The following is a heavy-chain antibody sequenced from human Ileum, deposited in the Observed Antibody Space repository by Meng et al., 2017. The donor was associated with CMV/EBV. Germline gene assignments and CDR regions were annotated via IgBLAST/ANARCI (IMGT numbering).Heavy chain of an antibody. CDR1: GYTFISYD. V-gene: IGHV1-8*01. Sequence: ASVKVSCKASGYTFISYDVNWVRQAPGQGLEWMGWMNPNSGNTGSAQKFQGRVTMTRNTSISTAYMELISLRSDDTAVYYCARALKCNSTTCYTKYYYGMDVWGQGTTVTVYS. CDR2: MNPNSGNT. D-gene: IGHD2-2*02. J-gene: IGHJ6*01. CDR3: ARALKCNSTTCYTKYYYGMDV.